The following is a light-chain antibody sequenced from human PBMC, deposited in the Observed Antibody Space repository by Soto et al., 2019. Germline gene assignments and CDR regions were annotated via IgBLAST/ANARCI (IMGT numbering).Light chain of an antibody. CDR1: SSDVGGYNY. CDR2: EVS. CDR3: SSFTNTITRYA. J-gene: IGLJ1*01. Sequence: QAVVTQPPSASGSPGQSVTISCTGTSSDVGGYNYVSWFQHHPGKAPKLMIYEVSYRPSGVSNRFSGSKSGDTASLTISGLQAEDEADYYCSSFTNTITRYAFGTGTKLTVL. V-gene: IGLV2-14*01.